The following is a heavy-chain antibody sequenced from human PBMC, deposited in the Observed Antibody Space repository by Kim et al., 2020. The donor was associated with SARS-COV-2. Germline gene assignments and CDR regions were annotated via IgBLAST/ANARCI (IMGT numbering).Heavy chain of an antibody. Sequence: GGSLRLSCAASGFGFTAYAMTWVRQAPGKGLEWVSTISGNGGTIYYADSVKGRFTISRENPKNTVSLHMNSLTNEDTAVYYCARSPVSTGGYCDYG. D-gene: IGHD2-8*02. CDR3: ARSPVSTGGYCDYG. CDR2: ISGNGGTI. J-gene: IGHJ6*01. V-gene: IGHV3-23*01. CDR1: GFGFTAYA.